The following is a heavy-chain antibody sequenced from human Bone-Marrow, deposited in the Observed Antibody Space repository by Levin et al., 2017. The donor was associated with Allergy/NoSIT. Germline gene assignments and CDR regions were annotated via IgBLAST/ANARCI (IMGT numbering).Heavy chain of an antibody. CDR1: GGSISSSSYY. CDR2: IYYGGST. V-gene: IGHV4-39*01. Sequence: SQTLSLPCTVSGGSISSSSYYWGWIRQPPGKGLEWIGSIYYGGSTYYNPSLKSRVTISVDTSKNQFSLRLSSVTAADTAVYYCARHARDHYYSYHYMDVWGKGTTVTVSS. CDR3: ARHARDHYYSYHYMDV. J-gene: IGHJ6*03.